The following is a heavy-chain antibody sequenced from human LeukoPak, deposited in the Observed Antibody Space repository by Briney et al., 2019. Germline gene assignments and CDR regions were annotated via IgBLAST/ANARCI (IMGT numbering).Heavy chain of an antibody. V-gene: IGHV4-39*07. CDR2: IYYSGST. CDR1: GGSISSSSYY. Sequence: SETLSLTCTVSGGSISSSSYYWGWIRQPPGKGLEWIGSIYYSGSTYYNPSLKSRVTISVDTSKNQFSLKLSSVTAADTAVYYCATSGGPLNWFDPWGQGTLVTVSS. CDR3: ATSGGPLNWFDP. J-gene: IGHJ5*02.